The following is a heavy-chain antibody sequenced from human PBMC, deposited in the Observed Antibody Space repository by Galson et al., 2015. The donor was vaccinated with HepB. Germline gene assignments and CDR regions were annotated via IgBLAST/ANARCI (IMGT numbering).Heavy chain of an antibody. Sequence: SCKASGYTFTSYGISWVRQAPGQGLEWMGWISAYNGNTNYAQKLQGRVTMTTDTSTSTAYMELRSLRSDDTAVYYCARDTYSSGWSDYGMDVWGQGTTVTVSS. V-gene: IGHV1-18*04. CDR1: GYTFTSYG. D-gene: IGHD6-19*01. J-gene: IGHJ6*02. CDR2: ISAYNGNT. CDR3: ARDTYSSGWSDYGMDV.